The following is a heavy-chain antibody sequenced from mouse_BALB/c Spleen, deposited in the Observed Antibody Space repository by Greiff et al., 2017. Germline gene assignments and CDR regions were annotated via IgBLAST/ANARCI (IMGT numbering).Heavy chain of an antibody. V-gene: IGHV1-87*01. J-gene: IGHJ4*01. CDR1: GYTFTSYW. CDR3: ARYDGYYGYAMDY. D-gene: IGHD2-3*01. Sequence: VKLMESGAELARPGASVKLSCKASGYTFTSYWMQWVKQRPGQGLEWIGAIYPGDGDTRYTQKFKGKATLTADKSSSTAYMQLSSLASEDSAVYYCARYDGYYGYAMDYWGQGTSVTVSS. CDR2: IYPGDGDT.